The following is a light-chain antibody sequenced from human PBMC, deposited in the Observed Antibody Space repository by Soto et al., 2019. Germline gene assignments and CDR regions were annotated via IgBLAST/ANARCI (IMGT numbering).Light chain of an antibody. V-gene: IGKV3-15*01. Sequence: EIVLTQSPGTLSVSPWERATLSCGASQSVSRNLAWYQQKPGQAPRLLIYDASTRATGIPDRFSGSGSGTEFTLTISSLQSEDFAVYYCQQYNSRPPRTFGQGTKVDIK. CDR1: QSVSRN. CDR3: QQYNSRPPRT. J-gene: IGKJ1*01. CDR2: DAS.